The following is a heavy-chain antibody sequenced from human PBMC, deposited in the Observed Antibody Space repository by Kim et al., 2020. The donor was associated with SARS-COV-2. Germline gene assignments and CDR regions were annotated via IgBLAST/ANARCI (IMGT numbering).Heavy chain of an antibody. CDR2: IRSSGSTK. D-gene: IGHD1-26*01. CDR1: GFTFSDYY. V-gene: IGHV3-11*01. J-gene: IGHJ6*02. CDR3: ARVGGAWDQHGMDV. Sequence: GGSLRLSCAASGFTFSDYYMSWIRQAPGKGLEWVSYIRSSGSTKNYADPVKGRFTISRDNAKNSLYLQMNSLRAEDTAVYYCARVGGAWDQHGMDVWGQETTVTVSS.